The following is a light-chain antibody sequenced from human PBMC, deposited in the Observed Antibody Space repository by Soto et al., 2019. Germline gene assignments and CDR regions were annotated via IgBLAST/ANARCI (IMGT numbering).Light chain of an antibody. CDR3: QEYNDWPPWT. CDR2: GAS. J-gene: IGKJ1*01. CDR1: QSVRFN. V-gene: IGKV3-15*01. Sequence: EIVLAQSPATLSVSPGESATLSCRASQSVRFNLAWYQQKPGQAPRLLIYGASTRATAIPARFSGSGSGTEFTLTISSLQSEDFAVYXCQEYNDWPPWTFGQGTKVDIK.